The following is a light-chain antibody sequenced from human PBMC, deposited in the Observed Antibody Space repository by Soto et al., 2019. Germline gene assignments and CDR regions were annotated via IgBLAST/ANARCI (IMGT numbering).Light chain of an antibody. CDR2: GAS. V-gene: IGKV3-20*01. Sequence: EIVLTQSPGTLSLSPGERANLSSRASQSVSSIYLAWYQQKPGQAPRLLIYGASSRATGIPDRFSGSGSGTDFTLTIIRLEPEDFAVYYCQQYGSSRWTFGQGTKVDIK. CDR3: QQYGSSRWT. CDR1: QSVSSIY. J-gene: IGKJ1*01.